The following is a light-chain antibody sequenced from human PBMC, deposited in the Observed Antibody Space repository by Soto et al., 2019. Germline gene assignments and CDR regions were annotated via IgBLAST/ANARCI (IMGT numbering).Light chain of an antibody. Sequence: DVQMTQSPSSLSASVGDRVTITCRASQSISTYLHWYQQKPGKAPKLLIYAAFSLQSGVPSRFSGSGSGTDFTLTISSLQPEDFATYYCQQSYSTPRTFGQGTKVDIK. V-gene: IGKV1-39*01. CDR2: AAF. J-gene: IGKJ1*01. CDR1: QSISTY. CDR3: QQSYSTPRT.